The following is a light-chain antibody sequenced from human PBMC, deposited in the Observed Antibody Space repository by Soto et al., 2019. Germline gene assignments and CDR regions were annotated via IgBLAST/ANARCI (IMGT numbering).Light chain of an antibody. Sequence: QSVLTQPASVSGSPGQSITISCTGASSDVGGYNYVSWYQQHPGKAPKLMICEVSNRPSGVSNRFSGSKSDNTASLTISGLQAEDEADYYCSSYTSTSTLYVFGTGTKVTVL. CDR1: SSDVGGYNY. V-gene: IGLV2-14*01. CDR3: SSYTSTSTLYV. CDR2: EVS. J-gene: IGLJ1*01.